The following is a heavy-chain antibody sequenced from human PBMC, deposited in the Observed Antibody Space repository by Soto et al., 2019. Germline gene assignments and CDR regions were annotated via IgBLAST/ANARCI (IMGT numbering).Heavy chain of an antibody. CDR3: ARIGTVDWIDDY. J-gene: IGHJ4*02. Sequence: SVKVSCKASGGTFRSYVTSWVRQAPGQGLEWLGGIIPMYGTTYYAQTFQGRVTISADESTSTAFMELSSLRSEDTAVYYCARIGTVDWIDDYWGQGTLVTVSS. CDR2: IIPMYGTT. V-gene: IGHV1-69*13. D-gene: IGHD1-1*01. CDR1: GGTFRSYV.